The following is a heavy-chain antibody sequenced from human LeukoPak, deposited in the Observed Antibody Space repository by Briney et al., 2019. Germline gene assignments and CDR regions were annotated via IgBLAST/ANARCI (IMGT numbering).Heavy chain of an antibody. Sequence: ASVKVSCKASGYAFTGYYMHWVRQAPGQGLEWMGRINPNSGGTNYAQKFQGRVTMTRNTSISTAYMELSSLRSEDTAVYYCARGLDSSGSFRPYDAFDVWGQGTMVTVSS. J-gene: IGHJ3*01. D-gene: IGHD1-26*01. V-gene: IGHV1-2*06. CDR3: ARGLDSSGSFRPYDAFDV. CDR2: INPNSGGT. CDR1: GYAFTGYY.